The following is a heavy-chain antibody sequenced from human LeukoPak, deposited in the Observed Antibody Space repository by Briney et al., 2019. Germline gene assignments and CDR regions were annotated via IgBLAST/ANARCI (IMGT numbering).Heavy chain of an antibody. Sequence: KSSETVCLTCAVYGGIFSGYYCRWIRHPPGKGLEWIGEINHSGSTNYNPSLKSRVTISVDTSKNQFSLKLSSVTAADTAVYYCARAPSSLFSSLRFDPWGQGTLVTVSS. CDR1: GGIFSGYY. CDR3: ARAPSSLFSSLRFDP. V-gene: IGHV4-34*01. CDR2: INHSGST. D-gene: IGHD3-16*02. J-gene: IGHJ5*02.